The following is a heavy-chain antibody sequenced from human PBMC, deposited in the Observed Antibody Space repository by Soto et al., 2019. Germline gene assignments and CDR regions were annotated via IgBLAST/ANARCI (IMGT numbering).Heavy chain of an antibody. Sequence: QVQLVQSGAELKKPGSSVKVSCKASGGTFSSYAISWVRQAPGQGLEWMGGIIPIFGTANYAQKFQGRATITADEYTSTAYRELSSLRSEDTAVYYCAKVGLGARVVLPAAISPAPYYYYYGMDVWGQGTTVTVFS. CDR2: IIPIFGTA. D-gene: IGHD2-2*02. V-gene: IGHV1-69*01. J-gene: IGHJ6*02. CDR1: GGTFSSYA. CDR3: AKVGLGARVVLPAAISPAPYYYYYGMDV.